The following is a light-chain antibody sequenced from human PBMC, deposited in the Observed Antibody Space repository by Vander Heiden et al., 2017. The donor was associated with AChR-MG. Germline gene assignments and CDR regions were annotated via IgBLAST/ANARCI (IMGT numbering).Light chain of an antibody. CDR3: QQYYSTPYT. J-gene: IGKJ2*01. Sequence: DIVMTQPLDSLAVSLGERATINCKSSRSVLYSSNNRNYLAWYRQKPGQPPKLLIYWASTRESGVPDRFSGSGSGTDFTLTISSLQAEDVAVYYCQQYYSTPYTFGQGTKLEIK. CDR1: RSVLYSSNNRNY. V-gene: IGKV4-1*01. CDR2: WAS.